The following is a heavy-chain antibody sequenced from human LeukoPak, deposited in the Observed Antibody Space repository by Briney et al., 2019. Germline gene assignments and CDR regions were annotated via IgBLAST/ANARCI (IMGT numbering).Heavy chain of an antibody. V-gene: IGHV1-69*13. CDR3: ARAREYSSSWYRYYYYYMDV. J-gene: IGHJ6*03. Sequence: GASVKVSCKASGGTFSSYAISWVRQAPGQGLEWMGGIIPIFGTANYAQKFQGRVTITADESTSTAYMELSSLRSEDTAVYYCARAREYSSSWYRYYYYYMDVWGKGTTVTVSS. D-gene: IGHD6-13*01. CDR1: GGTFSSYA. CDR2: IIPIFGTA.